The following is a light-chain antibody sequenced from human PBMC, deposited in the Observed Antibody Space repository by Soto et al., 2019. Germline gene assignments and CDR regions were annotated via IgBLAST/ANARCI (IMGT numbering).Light chain of an antibody. CDR1: DNVGNW. J-gene: IGKJ4*01. CDR3: QQYKSYPLT. Sequence: ILMIQPPSSLSASVGDSITIPCRANDNVGNWLAWYQQKPGKAPNLLIYKTSTLESGVPSRFSGSGSGTEFTLTISSVQPDDFATYYCQQYKSYPLTFGGGTKVDIK. CDR2: KTS. V-gene: IGKV1-5*03.